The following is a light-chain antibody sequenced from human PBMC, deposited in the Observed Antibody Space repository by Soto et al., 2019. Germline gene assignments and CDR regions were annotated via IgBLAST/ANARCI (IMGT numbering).Light chain of an antibody. CDR1: SSDVGGYNY. V-gene: IGLV2-14*01. CDR3: SSYTSSSTVV. Sequence: QSVLTQPASVSGSPGQSITISCTGTSSDVGGYNYVSWYQQHPGKAPKLMIYDVSNRPSGVSNRFSGSKSGNTASLTISGLQAEDEADYYCSSYTSSSTVVFGGGNQVTVL. J-gene: IGLJ2*01. CDR2: DVS.